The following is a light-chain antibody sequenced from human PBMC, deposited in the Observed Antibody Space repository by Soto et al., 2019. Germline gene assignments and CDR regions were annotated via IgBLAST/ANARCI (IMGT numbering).Light chain of an antibody. CDR2: EVT. Sequence: QSALTQPPSVSGSPGQSVTISCTGTSSDVGTYNRVSWYHQSPGTAPKLMIYEVTNRPSGVPDRFSGSKSGNTASLTISGLQAEDEADYYCSSYTTSNTEIFGGGTKLTVL. J-gene: IGLJ2*01. CDR3: SSYTTSNTEI. CDR1: SSDVGTYNR. V-gene: IGLV2-18*02.